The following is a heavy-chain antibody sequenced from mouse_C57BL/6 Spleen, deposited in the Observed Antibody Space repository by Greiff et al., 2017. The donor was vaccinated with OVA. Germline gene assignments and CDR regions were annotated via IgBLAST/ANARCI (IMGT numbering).Heavy chain of an antibody. CDR1: GYTFTDYE. J-gene: IGHJ2*01. V-gene: IGHV1-15*01. D-gene: IGHD1-1*01. CDR3: TRGGAIRYYFDY. Sequence: QVQLKESGAELVRPGASVTLSCKASGYTFTDYEMHWVKQTPVHGLEWIGAIDPETGGTAYNQKFKGKAILTADKSSSTAYMELRSLTSEDSAVYYCTRGGAIRYYFDYWGQGTTLTVSS. CDR2: IDPETGGT.